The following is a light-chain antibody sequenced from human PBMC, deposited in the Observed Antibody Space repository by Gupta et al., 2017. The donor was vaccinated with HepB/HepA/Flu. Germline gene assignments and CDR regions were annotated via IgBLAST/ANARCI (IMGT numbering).Light chain of an antibody. CDR2: EVS. CDR3: SSQAGSIFLVV. J-gene: IGLJ2*01. V-gene: IGLV2-8*01. Sequence: QSALTQPRPASGPPGQSVTISCTGTHSDVGPYNYVSWYQQHPGKAPKLMIYEVSERPSGVPDRFSGSKSGNTASLTISGLQAEDEADYFCSSQAGSIFLVVFGGGTKLTVL. CDR1: HSDVGPYNY.